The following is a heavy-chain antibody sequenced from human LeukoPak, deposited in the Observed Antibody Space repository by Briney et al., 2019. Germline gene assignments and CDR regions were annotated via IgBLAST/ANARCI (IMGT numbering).Heavy chain of an antibody. CDR3: ASAFQSLGGLSLPDY. J-gene: IGHJ4*02. D-gene: IGHD3-16*02. CDR2: IHPSTGNP. V-gene: IGHV7-4-1*02. Sequence: ASVQVSCKASGYSFTNCAMNWVRQAPGQGVEWMGWIHPSTGNPTYAQGFTGRFVFSLDTSVSTTYLQISSLKAEDTAVYFCASAFQSLGGLSLPDYWGQGTLVTVSS. CDR1: GYSFTNCA.